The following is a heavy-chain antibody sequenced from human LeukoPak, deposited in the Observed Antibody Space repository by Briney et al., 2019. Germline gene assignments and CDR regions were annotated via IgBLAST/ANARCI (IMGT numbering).Heavy chain of an antibody. D-gene: IGHD2-21*02. V-gene: IGHV3-23*01. CDR1: GFTFSSYA. CDR3: AKDLVVTASGYFDY. Sequence: GGSLRLSCAASGFTFSSYAMNWVRQAPGKGLEWVSAISGSGGSTYYADSVKGRFTISRDKSKNTLYLQMNSLRAEDTALYYCAKDLVVTASGYFDYWGQGTLVTVSS. CDR2: ISGSGGST. J-gene: IGHJ4*02.